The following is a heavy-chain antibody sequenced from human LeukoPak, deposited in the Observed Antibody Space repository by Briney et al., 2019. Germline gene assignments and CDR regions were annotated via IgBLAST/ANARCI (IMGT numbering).Heavy chain of an antibody. J-gene: IGHJ4*02. CDR2: IYSGGST. V-gene: IGHV3-66*01. Sequence: GGSLRLSCAASGFTVSSNYMSWVRQAPGKGLEWVSVIYSGGSTYYADSVKGRFTISRDNSKNTLYLQMNSLRAEDTAVYYCARSYYYGSGSFGYWGQGTLVTVSS. CDR3: ARSYYYGSGSFGY. D-gene: IGHD3-10*01. CDR1: GFTVSSNY.